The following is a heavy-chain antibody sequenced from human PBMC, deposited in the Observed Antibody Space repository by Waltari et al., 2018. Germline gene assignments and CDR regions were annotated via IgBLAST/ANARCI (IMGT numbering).Heavy chain of an antibody. J-gene: IGHJ4*02. V-gene: IGHV3-7*04. CDR3: ARDRGWNTLDY. Sequence: EVQLVASGGGLVQPGGSRSTSCAASGFTFSSNWIAWVRQAPGRGREWVANINQDGGETYYVDSVRGRFTSSRDNARNSLYLQMDSLRDEDTAVYYCARDRGWNTLDYWGQGTLVTVSS. D-gene: IGHD6-19*01. CDR2: INQDGGET. CDR1: GFTFSSNW.